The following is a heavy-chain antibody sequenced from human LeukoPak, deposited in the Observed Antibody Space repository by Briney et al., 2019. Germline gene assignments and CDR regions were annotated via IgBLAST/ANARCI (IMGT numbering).Heavy chain of an antibody. D-gene: IGHD3-3*01. Sequence: ASVKVSCKASGGTFSSYAISWVRQAPRQGLEWMGGIIPIFGTANYAQKFQGRVTITTDKSTSTAYMELSRLRSDDTAVYYCARVDDFWSGYFDYWGQGTLVTVSS. CDR1: GGTFSSYA. V-gene: IGHV1-69*05. J-gene: IGHJ4*02. CDR2: IIPIFGTA. CDR3: ARVDDFWSGYFDY.